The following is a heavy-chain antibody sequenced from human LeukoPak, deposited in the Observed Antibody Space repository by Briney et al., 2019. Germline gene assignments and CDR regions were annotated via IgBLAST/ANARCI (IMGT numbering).Heavy chain of an antibody. CDR2: IYYSGST. D-gene: IGHD6-13*01. Sequence: SETLSLTCTVSGGSISSYYWSWIRQPPGKGLEWIGYIYYSGSTNYNPSLKSRVTISVDTSKNQFSLKLSSVTAADTAVYYCARGPIAARGWFDPWGQGTLVTVSS. CDR1: GGSISSYY. CDR3: ARGPIAARGWFDP. J-gene: IGHJ5*02. V-gene: IGHV4-59*01.